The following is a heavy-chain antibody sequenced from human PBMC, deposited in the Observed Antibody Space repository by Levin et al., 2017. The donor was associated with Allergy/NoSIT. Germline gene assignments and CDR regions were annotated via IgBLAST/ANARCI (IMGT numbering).Heavy chain of an antibody. D-gene: IGHD2-21*02. J-gene: IGHJ4*02. V-gene: IGHV1-69*01. Sequence: KISCKASGDTLSSYAISWVRQAPGQGLEWMGGVIPILGTTIYAQKFQGRVTITADESTSTAFMELSSLRSNDTAVYYCARVPPHDFEGYWGQGTLVTVSS. CDR1: GDTLSSYA. CDR2: VIPILGTT. CDR3: ARVPPHDFEGY.